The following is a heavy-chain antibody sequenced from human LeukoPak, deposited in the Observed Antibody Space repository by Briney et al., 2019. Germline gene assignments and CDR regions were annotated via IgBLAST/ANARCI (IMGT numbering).Heavy chain of an antibody. Sequence: GESLKISCKGSGYNFTNYWIGWWRQMPGKGLEWMGIIYPGDSDTTYSPSFQGQVTISADKSISAAYLQWSSLKASDTAMYYCARRRDGYNYVGTDYWGQGTLVTVSS. CDR1: GYNFTNYW. D-gene: IGHD5-24*01. V-gene: IGHV5-51*01. CDR3: ARRRDGYNYVGTDY. J-gene: IGHJ4*02. CDR2: IYPGDSDT.